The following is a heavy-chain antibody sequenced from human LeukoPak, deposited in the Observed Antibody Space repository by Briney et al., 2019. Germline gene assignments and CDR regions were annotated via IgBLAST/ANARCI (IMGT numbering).Heavy chain of an antibody. CDR3: ARRYYYDSSGYPDAFDI. V-gene: IGHV3-9*01. Sequence: GGSLRLSCAASGFTFDDYAMHWVRQAPGKGLEWVSGISWNSGSIGYADSVKGRFTISRDNAKNSLYLQMNSLRAEDTAVYYCARRYYYDSSGYPDAFDIWGQGTMVTVSS. D-gene: IGHD3-22*01. CDR1: GFTFDDYA. CDR2: ISWNSGSI. J-gene: IGHJ3*02.